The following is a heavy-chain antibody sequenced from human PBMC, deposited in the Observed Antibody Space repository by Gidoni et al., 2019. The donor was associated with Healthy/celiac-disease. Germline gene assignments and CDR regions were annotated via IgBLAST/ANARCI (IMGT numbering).Heavy chain of an antibody. D-gene: IGHD2-21*02. J-gene: IGHJ5*02. V-gene: IGHV4-61*02. CDR3: ARGVDSVVTAISGDWFDP. CDR2: IYTSGST. CDR1: GGSISSGSYY. Sequence: QVQLQESGPGLVKPSQTLSLTCTVSGGSISSGSYYWSWIRQPAGKGLEWIGRIYTSGSTNYNPSLKSRVTISVDTSKNQFSLKLSSVTAADTAVYYCARGVDSVVTAISGDWFDPWGQGTLVTVSS.